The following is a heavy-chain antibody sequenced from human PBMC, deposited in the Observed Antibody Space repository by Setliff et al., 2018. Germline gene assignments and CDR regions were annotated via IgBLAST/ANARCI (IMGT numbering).Heavy chain of an antibody. J-gene: IGHJ4*02. CDR1: GFTFSNYA. V-gene: IGHV3-23*01. CDR3: IVAGNYFDY. Sequence: GGSLRLSCVASGFTFSNYAMAWVRQAPGKGLAWVSAISGSGDSTYYADSVKGRFTISRDASKNTAYLQMDSLNTEDTAVYYCIVAGNYFDYWGQGTLVTVSS. CDR2: ISGSGDST. D-gene: IGHD5-12*01.